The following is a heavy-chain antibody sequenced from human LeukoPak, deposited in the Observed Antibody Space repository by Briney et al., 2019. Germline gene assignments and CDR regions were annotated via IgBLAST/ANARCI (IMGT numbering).Heavy chain of an antibody. J-gene: IGHJ4*02. D-gene: IGHD6-25*01. CDR2: IRFDGSEK. CDR1: GFTFSLYG. CDR3: AKGSGFYIDY. Sequence: TGGSLRLSCAASGFTFSLYGMHWVRQAPGKGLEWVGFIRFDGSEKYYADSVKGRFTISRDNSKNTLYLQMSSLRFEDTAVYSCAKGSGFYIDYWGQGTLVTVSP. V-gene: IGHV3-30*02.